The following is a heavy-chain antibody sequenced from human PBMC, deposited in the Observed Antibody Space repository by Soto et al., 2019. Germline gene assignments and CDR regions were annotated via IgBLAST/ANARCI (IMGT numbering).Heavy chain of an antibody. J-gene: IGHJ4*02. CDR3: ARLKRDDFWSGYYTLDY. D-gene: IGHD3-3*01. Sequence: SETLSLTCTVSGGSISSSSYYWGWIRQPPGKGLEWIGSIYYSGSTYYNPSLKSRVTISVDTSKNQFSLKLSSVTAADTAVYYCARLKRDDFWSGYYTLDYWGQGTLVTVSS. CDR2: IYYSGST. CDR1: GGSISSSSYY. V-gene: IGHV4-39*01.